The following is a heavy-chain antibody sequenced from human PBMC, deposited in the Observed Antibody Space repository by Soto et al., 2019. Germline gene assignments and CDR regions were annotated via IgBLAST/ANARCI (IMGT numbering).Heavy chain of an antibody. CDR1: GGTFSSYA. J-gene: IGHJ3*02. Sequence: SVKVSCKASGGTFSSYAISCVRQAPGQGLEWMGWITPFNGNTNYAQKFQDRVTITRDRSMSTAYMEPSSLRSEDTAMYYCARSGYQGDNYAFDIWGQGTMVTVSS. CDR3: ARSGYQGDNYAFDI. CDR2: ITPFNGNT. D-gene: IGHD5-12*01. V-gene: IGHV1-45*02.